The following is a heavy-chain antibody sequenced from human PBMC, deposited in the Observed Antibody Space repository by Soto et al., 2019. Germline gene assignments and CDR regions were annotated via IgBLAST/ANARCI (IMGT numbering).Heavy chain of an antibody. D-gene: IGHD5-12*01. V-gene: IGHV3-74*01. J-gene: IGHJ5*02. CDR1: GFTFTNYW. Sequence: EVQLVESGGGSVQPGGSLRLSCAASGFTFTNYWMHWVRQAPGKGLVWLSRIKSDGMNTYYAESVRGRFTISRDNAENSLYLQMNSLTAEDTAVSYCERDGYSTYCFDPWGQGTLVTVSS. CDR3: ERDGYSTYCFDP. CDR2: IKSDGMNT.